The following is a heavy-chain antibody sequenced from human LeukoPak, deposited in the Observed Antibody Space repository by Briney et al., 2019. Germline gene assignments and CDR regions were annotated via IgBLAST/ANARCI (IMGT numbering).Heavy chain of an antibody. CDR2: IYYSGST. J-gene: IGHJ5*02. CDR1: GGSISTSNYY. CDR3: ARDLGWFDP. D-gene: IGHD7-27*01. V-gene: IGHV4-61*01. Sequence: SETLSLTCTVSGGSISTSNYYWGWIRQPPGKGLEWIGYIYYSGSTNYNPSLKSRVTISVDTSKNQFSLKLSSVTAADTAVYYCARDLGWFDPWGQGTLVTVSS.